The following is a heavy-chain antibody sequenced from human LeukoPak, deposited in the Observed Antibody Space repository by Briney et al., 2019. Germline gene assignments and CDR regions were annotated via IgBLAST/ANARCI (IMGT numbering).Heavy chain of an antibody. CDR2: INPNSGGT. J-gene: IGHJ4*02. Sequence: ASVKVSCKASGYTFTGYYMHWVRQAPGQGLEWMGWINPNSGGTNYAQKFRGRVTMTRDTSISTAYMELSRLRSDDTAVYYCARETAGALSFDYWGQGTLVTVSS. CDR3: ARETAGALSFDY. CDR1: GYTFTGYY. V-gene: IGHV1-2*02. D-gene: IGHD1-14*01.